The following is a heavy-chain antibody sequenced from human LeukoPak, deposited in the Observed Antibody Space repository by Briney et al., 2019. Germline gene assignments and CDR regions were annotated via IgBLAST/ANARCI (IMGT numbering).Heavy chain of an antibody. CDR2: IYHSGST. Sequence: PSETLSLTCTVSDGSISSSSYYWGWIRQPPGKGLEWIGYIYHSGSTYYNPSLKSRVTISVDRSKNQFSLKLSSVTAADTAVYYCARYNRDTGGYGMDVWGQGTTVIVSS. CDR3: ARYNRDTGGYGMDV. D-gene: IGHD5-18*01. J-gene: IGHJ6*02. CDR1: DGSISSSSYY. V-gene: IGHV4-39*07.